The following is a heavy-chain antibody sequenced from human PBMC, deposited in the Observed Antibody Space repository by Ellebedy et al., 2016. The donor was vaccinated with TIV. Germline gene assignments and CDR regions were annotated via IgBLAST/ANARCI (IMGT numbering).Heavy chain of an antibody. CDR2: INTDGSST. J-gene: IGHJ4*02. CDR1: GFSFSSSW. Sequence: PGGSLRLSCAASGFSFSSSWMHWVRQTPGKGLVWVSRINTDGSSTRYADSVKGRFTISRDNAKNTLYLQMDSLRAEDTAVYYCVQSYSGSSWGQGTLVTVSS. V-gene: IGHV3-74*01. CDR3: VQSYSGSS. D-gene: IGHD1-26*01.